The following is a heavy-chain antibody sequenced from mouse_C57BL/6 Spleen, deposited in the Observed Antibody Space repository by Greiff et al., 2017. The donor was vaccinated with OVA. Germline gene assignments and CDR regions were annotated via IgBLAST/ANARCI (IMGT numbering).Heavy chain of an antibody. D-gene: IGHD2-3*01. Sequence: QVQLKESGAELVRPGASVTLSCKASGYTFTDYEMHWVKQTPVHGLEWIGAIDPETGGTAYNQKFKGKAILTADKSSSTAYMELRSLTSEDSAVYYCLRWDYWGQGTTLTVSS. J-gene: IGHJ2*01. V-gene: IGHV1-15*01. CDR1: GYTFTDYE. CDR3: LRWDY. CDR2: IDPETGGT.